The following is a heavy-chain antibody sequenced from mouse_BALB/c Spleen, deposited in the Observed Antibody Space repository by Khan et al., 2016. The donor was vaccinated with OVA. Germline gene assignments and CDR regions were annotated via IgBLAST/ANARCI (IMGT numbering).Heavy chain of an antibody. CDR1: GFTFSSYG. CDR2: TTSGGGYT. Sequence: EVELVESGGDLVKPGGSLKLSCAASGFTFSSYGMSWVRQTPDKRLEWVATTTSGGGYTYYPDSVKGRFTISRDNAKNTLYLQMTSLKSEDTAMYYCARLGNSWGQGTLVTVSA. V-gene: IGHV5-6*01. D-gene: IGHD2-1*01. J-gene: IGHJ3*01. CDR3: ARLGNS.